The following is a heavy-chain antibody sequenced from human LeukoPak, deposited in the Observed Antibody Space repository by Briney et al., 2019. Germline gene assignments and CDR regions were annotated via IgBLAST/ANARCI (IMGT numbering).Heavy chain of an antibody. CDR1: GHTLTELS. CDR2: FDPEEGET. Sequence: ASVKVSCKVSGHTLTELSMHWVRQTPEKGLEWMGGFDPEEGETIYAHTFQGRVTMTEDTSTDTAYMELSSLRSEDTGVYYCATDGAGDYLNHWGQGTLVTVSS. D-gene: IGHD4-17*01. V-gene: IGHV1-24*01. J-gene: IGHJ4*02. CDR3: ATDGAGDYLNH.